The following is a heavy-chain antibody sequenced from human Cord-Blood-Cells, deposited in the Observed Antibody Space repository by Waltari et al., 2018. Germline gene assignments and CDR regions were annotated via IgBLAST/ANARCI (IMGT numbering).Heavy chain of an antibody. D-gene: IGHD1-26*01. J-gene: IGHJ4*02. V-gene: IGHV4-38-2*01. Sequence: QVQLQESGPGLVKPSETLSLTCAVSGYSISSGYYWGWIRQPPGKGLEWIGSIYHSGSTYYNPSLKSRVTISVDTSKNQFSLELSSVTAADTAVYYCARGGLIVGAHFDYWGQGTLVTVSS. CDR3: ARGGLIVGAHFDY. CDR2: IYHSGST. CDR1: GYSISSGYY.